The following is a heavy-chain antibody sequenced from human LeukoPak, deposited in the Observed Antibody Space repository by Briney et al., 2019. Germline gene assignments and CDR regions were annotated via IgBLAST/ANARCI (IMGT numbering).Heavy chain of an antibody. CDR1: GYTFTSYD. J-gene: IGHJ4*02. Sequence: ASVKVSCKASGYTFTSYDINWVRQATGQGLEWMGWMNPNSGNTGYAQKFQGRVTMTRHTSISTAYMELSSLRSEDTAVYYCARGTRATIFGVVIIRRRFDYWGQGTLVTVSS. D-gene: IGHD3-3*01. V-gene: IGHV1-8*01. CDR2: MNPNSGNT. CDR3: ARGTRATIFGVVIIRRRFDY.